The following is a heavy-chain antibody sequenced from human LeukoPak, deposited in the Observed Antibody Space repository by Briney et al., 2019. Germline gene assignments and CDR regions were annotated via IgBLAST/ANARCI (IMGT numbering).Heavy chain of an antibody. CDR1: GLTLNGYW. V-gene: IGHV3-74*01. D-gene: IGHD3-3*01. CDR2: INGDGTNT. CDR3: AKDGGLGTYYDFWSGQGGYFDY. Sequence: PGGSLRLSCAASGLTLNGYWMHWVRQAPGKGLVWVSRINGDGTNTTYADSVKGRFIISRDNSKNTLYLQMNSLRAEDTAVYYCAKDGGLGTYYDFWSGQGGYFDYWGQGTLVTVSS. J-gene: IGHJ4*02.